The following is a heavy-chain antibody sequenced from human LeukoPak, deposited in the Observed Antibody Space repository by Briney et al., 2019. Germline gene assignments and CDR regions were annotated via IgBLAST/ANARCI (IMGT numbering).Heavy chain of an antibody. CDR3: ARQKGYCSGGSCYDNWFDP. J-gene: IGHJ5*02. CDR2: IYHSGST. Sequence: SETLSLTCTVSGGSISSGSYYWGWIRQPPGKGLEWIGSIYHSGSTYYNPSLKSRVTISVDTSKNQFSLKLSSVTAADTAVYYCARQKGYCSGGSCYDNWFDPWGQGTLVTVSS. V-gene: IGHV4-39*01. D-gene: IGHD2-15*01. CDR1: GGSISSGSYY.